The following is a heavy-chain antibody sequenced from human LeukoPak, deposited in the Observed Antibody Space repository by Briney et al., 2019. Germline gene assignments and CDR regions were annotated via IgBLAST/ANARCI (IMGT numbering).Heavy chain of an antibody. J-gene: IGHJ4*02. V-gene: IGHV4-61*02. CDR3: AREAYYYDSSGYYYPYFDY. CDR1: GGSISSGSYY. Sequence: SETLSLTCTVSGGSISSGSYYWSWIRQPAGKGLEWIGRIYTSGSTNYNPSLKSRVTISVDTSKNQFSLKLSSVTAADTAVYYCAREAYYYDSSGYYYPYFDYWGQGTLVTVSS. D-gene: IGHD3-22*01. CDR2: IYTSGST.